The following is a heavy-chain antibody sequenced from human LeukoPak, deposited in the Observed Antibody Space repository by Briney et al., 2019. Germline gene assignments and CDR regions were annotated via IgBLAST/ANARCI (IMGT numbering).Heavy chain of an antibody. V-gene: IGHV3-23*01. CDR1: GFTFNIHA. CDR3: ARHRSSWLIDY. Sequence: PGGSLRLSCVASGFTFNIHAMSWVRQAPGKGLEWVSTIGGTTIATDYADSVKGRFTFSRDDSKNTLYLQMNNLRTEDTAVYYCARHRSSWLIDYWGQGTLVTVSS. CDR2: IGGTTIAT. J-gene: IGHJ4*02. D-gene: IGHD6-6*01.